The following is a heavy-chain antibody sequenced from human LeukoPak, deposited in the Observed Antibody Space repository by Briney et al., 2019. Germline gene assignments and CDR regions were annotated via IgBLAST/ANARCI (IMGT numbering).Heavy chain of an antibody. Sequence: GASVKVSCKASGYPFTSYGISWVRQAPGQGLECMGWTSAYNGKTDYAQKFQGRVTMTRDTSTSTVYMELSSLRSEDTAVYYCARVGKSSGWPDYWGQGTLVTVSS. CDR2: TSAYNGKT. V-gene: IGHV1-18*01. CDR3: ARVGKSSGWPDY. CDR1: GYPFTSYG. D-gene: IGHD6-19*01. J-gene: IGHJ4*02.